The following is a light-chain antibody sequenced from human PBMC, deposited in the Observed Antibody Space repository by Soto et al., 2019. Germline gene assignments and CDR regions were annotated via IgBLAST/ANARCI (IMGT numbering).Light chain of an antibody. Sequence: QSALTQPRSVSGSPGQSVTISCTGTSSDVGGYNYVSWYQQHPGKAPKLMIYAVSKRPSGVPDRFSGSKSGNTASLTISGLQPDDEADYYCCSYAGSYTYVVFGGGTKVTVL. CDR2: AVS. CDR3: CSYAGSYTYVV. V-gene: IGLV2-11*01. CDR1: SSDVGGYNY. J-gene: IGLJ2*01.